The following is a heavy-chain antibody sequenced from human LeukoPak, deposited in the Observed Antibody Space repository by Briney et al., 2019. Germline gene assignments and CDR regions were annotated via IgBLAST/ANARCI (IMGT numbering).Heavy chain of an antibody. J-gene: IGHJ3*02. CDR3: ARHWTRTMWDAFDI. Sequence: SETLSLTCTVSGGSISSSSYYWGWIRQPPGKGLEWIGSIYYSGSTYYNPSLKSRVTISVDTSKNQFSLKLSSVTAADTAVYYCARHWTRTMWDAFDIWGQGTMVTVSS. D-gene: IGHD3-10*02. CDR1: GGSISSSSYY. CDR2: IYYSGST. V-gene: IGHV4-39*01.